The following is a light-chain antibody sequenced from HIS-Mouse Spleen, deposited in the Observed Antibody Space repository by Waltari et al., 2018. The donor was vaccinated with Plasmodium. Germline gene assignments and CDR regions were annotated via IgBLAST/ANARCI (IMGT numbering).Light chain of an antibody. J-gene: IGLJ1*01. CDR3: CSYAGSSTHYV. CDR1: SSDGGRYNL. V-gene: IGLV2-23*01. Sequence: QSALTQPASVSGSPGQSSTIHCTGTSSDGGRYNLVAWYQQHPGKAPKLMIYEGSKRPSGVSTRFSGSKSGNPASLTISGLQAEDEADYYCCSYAGSSTHYVFGTGTKVTVL. CDR2: EGS.